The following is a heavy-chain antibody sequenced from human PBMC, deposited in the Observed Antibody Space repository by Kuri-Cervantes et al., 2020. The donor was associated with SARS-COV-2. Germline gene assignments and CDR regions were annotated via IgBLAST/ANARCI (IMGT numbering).Heavy chain of an antibody. D-gene: IGHD3-3*01. CDR1: GFTFSSYA. J-gene: IGHJ6*02. Sequence: GGSLRLSCAASGFTFSSYAMSWVRQAPGKGREWVSAISGSGGSTYYADSVKGRFTISRDNSKNTLYLQMNSLRAEDTAVYYCAKLGGGDYDFWSGYSDYYYGMDVWGQGTTVTVSS. V-gene: IGHV3-23*01. CDR3: AKLGGGDYDFWSGYSDYYYGMDV. CDR2: ISGSGGST.